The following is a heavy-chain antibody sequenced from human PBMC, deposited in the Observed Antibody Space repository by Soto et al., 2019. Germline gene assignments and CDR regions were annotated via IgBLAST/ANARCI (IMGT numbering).Heavy chain of an antibody. CDR2: IWYEGTNQ. D-gene: IGHD2-15*01. CDR3: VRGGSCRGGSCYPNLDFYGDYEGFDY. V-gene: IGHV3-33*01. J-gene: IGHJ4*02. CDR1: DFAFSNYG. Sequence: QVQLVESGGGVVQPGGSLRLSCVASDFAFSNYGMHWVRQAPGKGLAWVALIWYEGTNQYYGDSVKGRFTVSRDNSKKTLYLQMNSLRADDTGVYYCVRGGSCRGGSCYPNLDFYGDYEGFDYWGQGTLVTVSS.